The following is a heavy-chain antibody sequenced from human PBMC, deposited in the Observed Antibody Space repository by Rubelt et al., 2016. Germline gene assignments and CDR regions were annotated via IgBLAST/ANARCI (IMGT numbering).Heavy chain of an antibody. CDR3: ARSPYYVDY. J-gene: IGHJ4*02. CDR2: INHSGST. CDR1: GGSFSGYY. Sequence: QVQLQESGPGLVKPSETLSLTCAVYGGSFSGYYWSWIRQPPGKGLEWIGEINHSGSTNYNPSLKSRVTISVDTSKNQFSLKLSSVTAADTAVYYCARSPYYVDYWGQGTLVTVSS. V-gene: IGHV4-34*01.